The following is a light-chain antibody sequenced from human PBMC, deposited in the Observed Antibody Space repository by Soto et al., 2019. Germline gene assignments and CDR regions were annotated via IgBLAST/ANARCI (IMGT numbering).Light chain of an antibody. CDR1: ESIGRW. CDR3: QQRSNWPTLT. CDR2: QAS. J-gene: IGKJ4*01. V-gene: IGKV1-5*03. Sequence: DGPMTHYRSTLYASERDRVTITCRASESIGRWLAWYQQKPGRAPKLLMYQASTLESGVPSRFSGSGSGTEFTLTISSLEPEDFAVYYCQQRSNWPTLTFGGGTKVDIK.